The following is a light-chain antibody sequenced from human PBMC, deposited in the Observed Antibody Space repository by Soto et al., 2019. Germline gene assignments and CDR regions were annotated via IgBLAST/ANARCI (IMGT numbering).Light chain of an antibody. Sequence: IQMTQSPSSLSASVGDRVTIPCRASQGVRDDVGWYQQNPGKAPKLLIYSASTLQSGVPSRFSGSGSGTDVTLTISGLQPEYFATYYCLQESNYPLTFGGGTKVEIK. CDR2: SAS. V-gene: IGKV1-6*01. CDR1: QGVRDD. CDR3: LQESNYPLT. J-gene: IGKJ4*01.